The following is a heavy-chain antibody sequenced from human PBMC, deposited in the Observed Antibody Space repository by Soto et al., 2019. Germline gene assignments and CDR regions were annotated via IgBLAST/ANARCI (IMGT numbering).Heavy chain of an antibody. CDR1: GGSISSGGYY. V-gene: IGHV4-31*03. Sequence: SETLSLTCTVSGGSISSGGYYWSWIRQHPGKGLEWIGYIYYSGSTYYNPSLKSRVTISVDTSKNQFSLKLSSVTAADTAVYYCARASRDYYDSSGYSYYFDYWGQGTLVTVSS. CDR3: ARASRDYYDSSGYSYYFDY. D-gene: IGHD3-22*01. J-gene: IGHJ4*02. CDR2: IYYSGST.